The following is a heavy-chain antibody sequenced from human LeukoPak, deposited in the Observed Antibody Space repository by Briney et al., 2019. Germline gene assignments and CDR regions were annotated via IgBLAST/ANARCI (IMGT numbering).Heavy chain of an antibody. CDR2: ISGSGGST. D-gene: IGHD2/OR15-2a*01. Sequence: QPGGALRLSCAASGFTFSSYAMSWVRQAPGKGLEWVSAISGSGGSTYYADSVKGRFTISRDNSKNTLYLQMNSLRAEDTAVYYCVKACLRSNWYFDLWGRGTLVTVSS. CDR1: GFTFSSYA. CDR3: VKACLRSNWYFDL. V-gene: IGHV3-23*01. J-gene: IGHJ2*01.